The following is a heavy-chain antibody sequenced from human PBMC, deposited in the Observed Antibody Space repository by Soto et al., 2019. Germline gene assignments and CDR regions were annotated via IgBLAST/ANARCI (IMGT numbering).Heavy chain of an antibody. J-gene: IGHJ1*01. Sequence: VQLVQSGAEVKKPGASVKVSCKASGYTFTSYGISWVRQAPGQGLEWMGWISVYNGNTNHAQKFQDRVTMTTDTSTSTAYTELRSLRSDDTAVYYCARRDYYDGTGYFRHWGQGTLVTVSS. CDR3: ARRDYYDGTGYFRH. CDR2: ISVYNGNT. D-gene: IGHD3-22*01. CDR1: GYTFTSYG. V-gene: IGHV1-18*04.